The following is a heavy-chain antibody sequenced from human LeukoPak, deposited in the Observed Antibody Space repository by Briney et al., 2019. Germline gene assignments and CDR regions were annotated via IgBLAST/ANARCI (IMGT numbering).Heavy chain of an antibody. CDR2: INHSGST. CDR1: GGSFSGYY. J-gene: IGHJ5*02. Sequence: SETLSLTCAVYGGSFSGYYWSWIRQPPGKGLEWIGEINHSGSTNYNPSLKSRVTILVDTSKNQFSLKLSSVTAADTAVYYCSRESGPYCPFGHWGQGTLVAVTS. V-gene: IGHV4-34*01. CDR3: SRESGPYCPFGH. D-gene: IGHD1-26*01.